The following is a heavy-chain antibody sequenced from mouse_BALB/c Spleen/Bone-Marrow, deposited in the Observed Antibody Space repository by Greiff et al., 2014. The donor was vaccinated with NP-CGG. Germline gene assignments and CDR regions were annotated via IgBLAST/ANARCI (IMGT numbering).Heavy chain of an antibody. CDR1: GFTFSSYG. CDR3: ARHQRYYAMDY. Sequence: EVKVEESGGDLVKPGGSLKLSCAASGFTFSSYGMSWGRQTPDKRLEWVATISSGGSNTYYPDSVEGRFTISRDNAKNTLYLQMSSLKSEDTAMYYCARHQRYYAMDYWGQGTSVTVSS. J-gene: IGHJ4*01. V-gene: IGHV5-6*02. CDR2: ISSGGSNT.